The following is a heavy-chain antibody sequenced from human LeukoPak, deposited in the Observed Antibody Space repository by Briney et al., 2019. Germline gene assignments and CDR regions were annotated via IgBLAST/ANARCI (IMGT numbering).Heavy chain of an antibody. CDR3: ARDGPRDGYNPTDY. CDR2: IIPILGIA. J-gene: IGHJ4*02. Sequence: GASVKVSCKASGGTFISYAISWVRQAPGQGLEWMGRIIPILGIANYAQKFQGRVTITADKSTSTAYMELSSLRSEDTAVYYCARDGPRDGYNPTDYWGQGTLVTVSS. D-gene: IGHD5-12*01. V-gene: IGHV1-69*04. CDR1: GGTFISYA.